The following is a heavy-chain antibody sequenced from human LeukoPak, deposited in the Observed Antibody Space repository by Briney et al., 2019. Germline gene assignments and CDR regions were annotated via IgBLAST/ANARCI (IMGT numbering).Heavy chain of an antibody. CDR1: GFSVSTDF. V-gene: IGHV3-23*01. Sequence: GGSLRLSCAASGFSVSTDFMIWVRQAPGKGLEWISSISGSGEATYFADSVWGRFTISRDNSKDMLSLQMNSLRVDDTAVYYCAKDPGFSGNEPVGYFDYWGQGILVTVTS. CDR2: ISGSGEAT. CDR3: AKDPGFSGNEPVGYFDY. D-gene: IGHD5-12*01. J-gene: IGHJ4*02.